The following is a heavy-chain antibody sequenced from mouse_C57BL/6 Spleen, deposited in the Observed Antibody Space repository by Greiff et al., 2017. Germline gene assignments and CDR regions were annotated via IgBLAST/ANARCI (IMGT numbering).Heavy chain of an antibody. CDR2: IYPGSGNT. CDR3: ARSHYYGSSYGDFDV. J-gene: IGHJ1*03. D-gene: IGHD1-1*01. Sequence: VQLQQSGAELVRPGASVKLSCKASGYTFTDYYIHWVKQRPGQGLEWIARIYPGSGNTYYNEKFKGKATLTAEKSSSTAYMQLSSLTSEDSAVYCGARSHYYGSSYGDFDVWGTGTTVTVSS. CDR1: GYTFTDYY. V-gene: IGHV1-76*01.